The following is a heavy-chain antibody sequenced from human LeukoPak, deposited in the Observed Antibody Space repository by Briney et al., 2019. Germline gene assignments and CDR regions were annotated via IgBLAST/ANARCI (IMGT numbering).Heavy chain of an antibody. Sequence: PGGSLRLSCATSGFVFSDYGIHWVRQAPGKGLEWVAFIRYDGSDPNYPDSVKGRFTISRDNSKNMVQLQMNSLRVEDTAVYYCAQDRFCRSDSCSFGTTWFDPWGQGTLVTVSS. D-gene: IGHD2-2*01. CDR3: AQDRFCRSDSCSFGTTWFDP. V-gene: IGHV3-30*02. J-gene: IGHJ5*02. CDR1: GFVFSDYG. CDR2: IRYDGSDP.